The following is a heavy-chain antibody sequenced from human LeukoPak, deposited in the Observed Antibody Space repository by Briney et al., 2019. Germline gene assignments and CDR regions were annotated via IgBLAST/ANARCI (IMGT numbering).Heavy chain of an antibody. CDR3: ASAWGVVVPAAIQY. D-gene: IGHD2-2*01. J-gene: IGHJ4*02. CDR1: VFTFSSYW. CDR2: IKQDGNEK. V-gene: IGHV3-7*01. Sequence: GGSLRLSCAASVFTFSSYWMSWVRQAPGKGLEGVANIKQDGNEKYYLHSVKGRFTISRDNAKNSLYLQMNSLRAEDTAVYYCASAWGVVVPAAIQYWGQGTLVTVSS.